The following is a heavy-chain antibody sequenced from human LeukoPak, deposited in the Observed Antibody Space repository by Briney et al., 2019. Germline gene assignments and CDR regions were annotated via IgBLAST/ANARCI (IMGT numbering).Heavy chain of an antibody. D-gene: IGHD2-15*01. CDR3: TRRTSSSGSWYSDY. Sequence: PGGSLRLSCAASGFSFSVSAIHRVRQASGKGLEWVGRVTNKADNYATGYAASVKGRFTISRDDSKNTAYLQMNSLKTEDTAVYYCTRRTSSSGSWYSDYWGQGTLVAVSS. CDR2: VTNKADNYAT. CDR1: GFSFSVSA. J-gene: IGHJ4*02. V-gene: IGHV3-73*01.